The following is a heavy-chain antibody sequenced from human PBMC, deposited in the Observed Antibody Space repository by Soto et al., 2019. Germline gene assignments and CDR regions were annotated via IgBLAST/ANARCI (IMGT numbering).Heavy chain of an antibody. V-gene: IGHV2-5*02. CDR1: GFSLNSNGVG. CDR2: IFWDDDQ. CDR3: AHSRMHIHYFYNGMDV. Sequence: QITLKESGPTLVKPTQTLTLTCTFSGFSLNSNGVGVAWIRQSPGKALEWLAVIFWDDDQRYSPSLEGRLTITKDTSKNQVVLTLANGGPVDAGTYFCAHSRMHIHYFYNGMDVWGQGTTVTVS. J-gene: IGHJ6*02.